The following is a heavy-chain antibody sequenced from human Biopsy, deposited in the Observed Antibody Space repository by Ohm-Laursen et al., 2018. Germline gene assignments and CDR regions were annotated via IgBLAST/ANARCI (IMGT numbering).Heavy chain of an antibody. J-gene: IGHJ6*02. CDR3: VRGVDYYDPYHYYALDV. CDR1: GESFNGYY. Sequence: PSETLSLTCAVYGESFNGYYWSWIRQTQGKGLEWIGEINHSGRTNYNPSLKSRVTISVDTSKNRFSLKVRSVTAADTAVYYCVRGVDYYDPYHYYALDVWGQGTTVTVSS. D-gene: IGHD3-22*01. CDR2: INHSGRT. V-gene: IGHV4-34*01.